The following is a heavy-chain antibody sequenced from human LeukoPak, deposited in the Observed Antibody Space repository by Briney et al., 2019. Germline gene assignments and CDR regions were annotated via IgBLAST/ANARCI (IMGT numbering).Heavy chain of an antibody. CDR3: AKAEAAAVFFDY. J-gene: IGHJ4*02. V-gene: IGHV3-23*01. Sequence: GESLRLSCAASGFTFSDYAMNWVRQAPGKGLEWVPGISGTGAFTYYADSVKGRFTLSRDNSKNTLYLQMNSLRAEDTAVYYCAKAEAAAVFFDYWGQGTLVTVSS. CDR2: ISGTGAFT. CDR1: GFTFSDYA. D-gene: IGHD6-13*01.